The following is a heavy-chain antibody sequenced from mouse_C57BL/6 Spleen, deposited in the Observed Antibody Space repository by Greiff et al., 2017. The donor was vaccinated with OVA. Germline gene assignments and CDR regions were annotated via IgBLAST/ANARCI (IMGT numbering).Heavy chain of an antibody. J-gene: IGHJ3*01. CDR2: ISSGGDSI. D-gene: IGHD4-1*01. CDR1: GFTFSSYA. V-gene: IGHV5-9-1*02. Sequence: EVKLMESGAGLVKPGGSLKLSCAASGFTFSSYAMSWVRQTPEKRLEWVAYISSGGDSIYYADTVKGRFTISRDNDRNTLYLQMSSLKAEDTAMYYCPRELSAGFAYWGQGTLVTVSA. CDR3: PRELSAGFAY.